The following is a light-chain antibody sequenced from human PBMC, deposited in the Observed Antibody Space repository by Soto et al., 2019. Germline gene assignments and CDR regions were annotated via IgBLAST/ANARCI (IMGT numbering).Light chain of an antibody. V-gene: IGKV1-5*01. J-gene: IGKJ1*01. CDR3: QQYNSYSWT. CDR1: QSISSW. Sequence: DIQVTQTHTTVSASVGDRVTVTCRASQSISSWLAWYQQKPGKAPKLLIYDASSLESGVPSRFSGSGSGTEFTLTISSLQPDDFATYYCQQYNSYSWTFGQG. CDR2: DAS.